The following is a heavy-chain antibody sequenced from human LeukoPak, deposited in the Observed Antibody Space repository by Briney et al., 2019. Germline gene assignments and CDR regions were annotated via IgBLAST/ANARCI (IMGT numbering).Heavy chain of an antibody. J-gene: IGHJ4*02. D-gene: IGHD6-13*01. CDR3: ARDIAAAGGDY. V-gene: IGHV4-61*01. Sequence: SETLSLTCTVSGGSVSSGSYYWSWIRQPPGKGLEWIGYIYYSGSTNYNPSLKSRVTISVDTSKNQFSLKLSSVTAADTAVYYCARDIAAAGGDYWGQGTLVTVSS. CDR1: GGSVSSGSYY. CDR2: IYYSGST.